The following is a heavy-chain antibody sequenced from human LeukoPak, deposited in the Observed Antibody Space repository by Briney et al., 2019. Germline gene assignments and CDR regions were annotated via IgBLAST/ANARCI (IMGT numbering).Heavy chain of an antibody. CDR1: GYSLTRYA. Sequence: ASVKVSCKASGYSLTRYAMNWVRQAPGQGLEWMGWINTATGNPTYAQGFTGRFAFSLDTSVSTAYLQISSLKAEDTAVYYCARDSISGSYVHFDNWGQGTLVTVSA. CDR3: ARDSISGSYVHFDN. CDR2: INTATGNP. V-gene: IGHV7-4-1*02. J-gene: IGHJ4*02. D-gene: IGHD1-26*01.